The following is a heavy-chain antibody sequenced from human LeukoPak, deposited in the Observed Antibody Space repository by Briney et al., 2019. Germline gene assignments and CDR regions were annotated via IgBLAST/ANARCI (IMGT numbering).Heavy chain of an antibody. J-gene: IGHJ3*02. V-gene: IGHV3-30*02. D-gene: IGHD2-2*03. CDR3: ATFQWIEGAFDI. CDR1: GFTFSSYG. Sequence: GGSLRLSCAASGFTFSSYGMHWVRQAPGKGLEWVAFIRYDGSNKYYADSVKGRFTISRDNAKNSLYLQMNSLRAEDTAVYYCATFQWIEGAFDIWGQGTMVTVSS. CDR2: IRYDGSNK.